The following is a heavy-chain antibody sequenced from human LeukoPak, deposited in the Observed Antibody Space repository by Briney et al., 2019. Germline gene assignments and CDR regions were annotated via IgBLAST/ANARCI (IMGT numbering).Heavy chain of an antibody. D-gene: IGHD1-26*01. CDR2: IYYNEYT. V-gene: IGHV4-39*01. J-gene: IGHJ5*02. CDR1: RGSVSSSSYY. Sequence: SETLSLTCTVSRGSVSSSSYYWGWIRQPPGRGLEWIGSIYYNEYTYYNPSLKSRVTISVDTSKNQFSLKLSSVTAADTAVYYCARHEYSGSYYGLSWFDPWGPGTLVTVSS. CDR3: ARHEYSGSYYGLSWFDP.